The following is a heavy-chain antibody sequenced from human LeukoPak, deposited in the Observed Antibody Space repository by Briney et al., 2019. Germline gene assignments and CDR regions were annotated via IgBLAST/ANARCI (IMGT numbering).Heavy chain of an antibody. CDR1: GGTFSGYT. CDR2: IIPILGIA. D-gene: IGHD2-2*03. Sequence: SVKVSCKASGGTFSGYTISWVRQSPGQGLEWMGRIIPILGIANYAQKFQGRVTITADKSTSTAYMELSSLRSEDTAVYYCATPGYCSSTSCSHAFDIWGQGTMVTVSS. V-gene: IGHV1-69*02. CDR3: ATPGYCSSTSCSHAFDI. J-gene: IGHJ3*02.